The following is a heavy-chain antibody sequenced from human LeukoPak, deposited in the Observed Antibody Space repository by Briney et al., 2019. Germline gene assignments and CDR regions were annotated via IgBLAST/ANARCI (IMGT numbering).Heavy chain of an antibody. J-gene: IGHJ4*02. CDR3: AKEKIRGSYRDY. D-gene: IGHD1-26*01. CDR1: GFTFSSYA. Sequence: GGSLRLSCAASGFTFSSYAMSWVRQAPGKGLEWVSAISGSGGSTCYADSVKGRFTISRDNSKNTLYLRMNSLRAEDTAVYYCAKEKIRGSYRDYWGQGTLVTVSS. V-gene: IGHV3-23*01. CDR2: ISGSGGST.